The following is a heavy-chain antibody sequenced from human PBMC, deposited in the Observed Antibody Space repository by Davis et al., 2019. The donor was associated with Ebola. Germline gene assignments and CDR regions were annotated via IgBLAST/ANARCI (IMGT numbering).Heavy chain of an antibody. Sequence: PGGSLRLSCVGSEFTFRSYWFHWIRQAPGKGLEWVSRIDTDGSTTNYADSVRGRFTISRDNAKNTLFLQMNSLRAEDTAIYYCAKGNQAGYPTTFDYWGQGTLVTVSS. CDR2: IDTDGSTT. V-gene: IGHV3-74*01. CDR3: AKGNQAGYPTTFDY. J-gene: IGHJ4*02. D-gene: IGHD3-9*01. CDR1: EFTFRSYW.